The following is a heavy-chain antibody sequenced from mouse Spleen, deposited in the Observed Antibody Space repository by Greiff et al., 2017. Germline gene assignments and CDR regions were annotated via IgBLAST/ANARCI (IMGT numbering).Heavy chain of an antibody. Sequence: QVQLQQPGAELVKPGASVKMSCKASGYTFTSYWITWVKQRPGQGLEWIGDIYPGSGSTNYNEKFKSKATLTVDTSSSTAYMQLSSLTSEDSAVYYCARSGGSGYDGFAYWGQGTLVTVSA. V-gene: IGHV1-55*01. J-gene: IGHJ3*01. CDR2: IYPGSGST. D-gene: IGHD2-14*01. CDR1: GYTFTSYW. CDR3: ARSGGSGYDGFAY.